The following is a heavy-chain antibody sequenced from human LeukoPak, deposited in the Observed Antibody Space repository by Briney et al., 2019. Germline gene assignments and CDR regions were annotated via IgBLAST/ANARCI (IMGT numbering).Heavy chain of an antibody. CDR2: IYYSGST. J-gene: IGHJ4*02. Sequence: PSGTLSLTCAVSGGSISSSNWWSWVRQPPGKGLEWIGYIYYSGSTNYNPSLKSRVTISVDTSKNQFSLKLSSVTAADTAVYYCAIGITIFGVDRGIDYWGQGTLVTVSS. CDR3: AIGITIFGVDRGIDY. V-gene: IGHV4-4*02. CDR1: GGSISSSNW. D-gene: IGHD3-3*01.